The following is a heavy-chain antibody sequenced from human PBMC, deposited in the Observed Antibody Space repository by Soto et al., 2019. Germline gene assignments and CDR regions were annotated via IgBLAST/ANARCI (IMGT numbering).Heavy chain of an antibody. D-gene: IGHD5-12*01. V-gene: IGHV3-30*18. CDR1: GFTFSSYG. J-gene: IGHJ4*02. Sequence: QVQLVESGGGVVQPGRSLRLSCAASGFTFSSYGMHWVRQAPGKGLEWVAVISYDGSNKYYADSVKGRFTISRDNSKNTRYLHMNSLRAEDTAVYYCAKAPYSGYEIDDWGQGTLVTVSS. CDR2: ISYDGSNK. CDR3: AKAPYSGYEIDD.